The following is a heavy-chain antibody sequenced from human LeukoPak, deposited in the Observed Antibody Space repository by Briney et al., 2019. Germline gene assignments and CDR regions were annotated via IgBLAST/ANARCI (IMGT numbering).Heavy chain of an antibody. CDR3: AKGGTTFRLNYYYMDV. V-gene: IGHV3-23*01. CDR2: ISGSGGTI. Sequence: GGSLRLSCAASGFTFRSYAMSWVRQAPGKGLEWVSAISGSGGTIYYANSVKGRFTISRDNSKNTLYLQMKSQRVEDTAVYYCAKGGTTFRLNYYYMDVWGKGTTVTVSS. D-gene: IGHD1-1*01. CDR1: GFTFRSYA. J-gene: IGHJ6*03.